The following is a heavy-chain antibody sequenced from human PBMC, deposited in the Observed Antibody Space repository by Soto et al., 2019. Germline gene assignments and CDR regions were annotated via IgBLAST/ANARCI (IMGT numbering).Heavy chain of an antibody. V-gene: IGHV5-10-1*01. D-gene: IGHD1-26*01. J-gene: IGHJ4*02. CDR3: ARTSGGYLYYFDY. CDR1: GYSFTSYW. CDR2: IDPSDSYT. Sequence: PGESLKISCKGSGYSFTSYWISWVRQMPGKGLEWMGRIDPSDSYTNYSPSFQGHVTISADKSISTAYLQWSGLKASDTAIYYCARTSGGYLYYFDYWGQGTLVTVSS.